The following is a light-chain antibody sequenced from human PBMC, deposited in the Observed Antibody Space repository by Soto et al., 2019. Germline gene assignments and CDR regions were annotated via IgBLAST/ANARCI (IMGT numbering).Light chain of an antibody. J-gene: IGLJ3*02. Sequence: QSVLTQPPSASGTPGQRVTISCSGSSSNIGSNTVNCYQQLPGTAPPLLIYSNNQPPSGVPGLFSGYSSGTSASLATSGLDADDEADYYCAAWDNSLSGWVFGGGTKLTVL. V-gene: IGLV1-44*01. CDR3: AAWDNSLSGWV. CDR2: SNN. CDR1: SSNIGSNT.